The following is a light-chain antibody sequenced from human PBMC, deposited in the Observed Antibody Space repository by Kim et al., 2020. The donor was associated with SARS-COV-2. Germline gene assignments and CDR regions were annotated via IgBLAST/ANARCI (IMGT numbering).Light chain of an antibody. CDR1: QSVLYSSNNKNF. V-gene: IGKV4-1*01. J-gene: IGKJ2*01. CDR3: QQYFSSPYT. CDR2: WAS. Sequence: RATINCKSSQSVLYSSNNKNFLAWYQQKPGQPPKVLIYWASTRESGVPHRFSGSGSATDFTLTISSLQAEYVAVYFCQQYFSSPYTFGQGTKLEI.